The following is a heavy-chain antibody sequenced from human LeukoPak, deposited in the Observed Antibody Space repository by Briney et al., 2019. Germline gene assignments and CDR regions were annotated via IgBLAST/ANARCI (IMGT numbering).Heavy chain of an antibody. D-gene: IGHD1-26*01. J-gene: IGHJ4*02. V-gene: IGHV3-30-3*01. Sequence: RGSLRLSCVASGFTFSSYVMHWVRQAPGKGLEWVAVISYDGNNKYYGDSVKGRFTISRDNSKNTLYLQMNSLRAEDTAVYYCARPPSSGSYFYYFDYWGQGTLVTVSS. CDR3: ARPPSSGSYFYYFDY. CDR1: GFTFSSYV. CDR2: ISYDGNNK.